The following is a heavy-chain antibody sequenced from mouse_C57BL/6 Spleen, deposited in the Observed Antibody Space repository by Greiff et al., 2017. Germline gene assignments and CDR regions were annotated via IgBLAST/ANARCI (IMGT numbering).Heavy chain of an antibody. D-gene: IGHD2-1*01. CDR1: GYTFTSYW. Sequence: QVQLQQPGAELVRPGSSVKLSCKASGYTFTSYWMHWVKQRPIQGLEWIGNIDPSDSETHYNQKFKDKATLTVDKSSSTAYMQLSSLTSGDSAVYYCAKYGNCAPHYFDYWGQGTTLTVSA. V-gene: IGHV1-52*01. J-gene: IGHJ2*01. CDR3: AKYGNCAPHYFDY. CDR2: IDPSDSET.